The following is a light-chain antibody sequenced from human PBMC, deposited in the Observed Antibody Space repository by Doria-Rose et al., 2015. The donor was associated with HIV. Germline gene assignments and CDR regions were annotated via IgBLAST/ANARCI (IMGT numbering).Light chain of an antibody. CDR1: QDISNY. CDR2: AAS. V-gene: IGKV1-8*01. J-gene: IGKJ1*01. Sequence: AIRMTQSPSSLSASTGDRVTITCRAGQDISNYLAWYQQKPGKAPKLLIYAASTLQSGVPLRFSGSGSGTDFTLTISYLQSEDFATYYCQQNYSYPPTFGQGTKVEVK. CDR3: QQNYSYPPT.